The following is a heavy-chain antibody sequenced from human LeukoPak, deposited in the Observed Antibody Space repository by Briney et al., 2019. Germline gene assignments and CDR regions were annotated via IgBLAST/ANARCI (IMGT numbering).Heavy chain of an antibody. Sequence: PSETLSLTCTVSGGSISSGGYYWSWIRQHPGKGLEWIGNTYYSGSTYYNPSLKSRVTISVDTSKNQFSLKLSSVTAADTAVYYCAISGYYDILTGYYYRNAFHIWSQGTMVTVSS. J-gene: IGHJ3*02. CDR2: TYYSGST. CDR3: AISGYYDILTGYYYRNAFHI. CDR1: GGSISSGGYY. V-gene: IGHV4-31*03. D-gene: IGHD3-9*01.